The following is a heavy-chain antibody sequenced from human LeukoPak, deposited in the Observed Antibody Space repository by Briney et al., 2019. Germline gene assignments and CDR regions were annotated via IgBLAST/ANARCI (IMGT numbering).Heavy chain of an antibody. CDR1: GESMRSSY. Sequence: AETLSLTCSVSGESMRSSYWTWIRQAPGKGLEWIGYIDNTGTTYCNPSLETRVAISVDTSKSQFYLKVTFVTTADTDLYFCARVRVAMAGDALDIWGQGTMVSVSS. D-gene: IGHD6-19*01. CDR3: ARVRVAMAGDALDI. J-gene: IGHJ3*02. V-gene: IGHV4-59*01. CDR2: IDNTGTT.